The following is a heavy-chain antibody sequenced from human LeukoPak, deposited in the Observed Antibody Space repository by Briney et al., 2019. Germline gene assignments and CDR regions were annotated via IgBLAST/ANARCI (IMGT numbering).Heavy chain of an antibody. V-gene: IGHV4-39*01. CDR3: ARVTDWNDLDY. CDR1: GGSISSSSYY. Sequence: SETLSLTCTVSGGSISSSSYYWGWIRQPPGKGLEWIGSIYYSGSTYYNPSLKSRVTISVDTSKNQFSLKLSSVTAADTAVYYCARVTDWNDLDYWGPGTLVTVSS. J-gene: IGHJ4*02. D-gene: IGHD1-1*01. CDR2: IYYSGST.